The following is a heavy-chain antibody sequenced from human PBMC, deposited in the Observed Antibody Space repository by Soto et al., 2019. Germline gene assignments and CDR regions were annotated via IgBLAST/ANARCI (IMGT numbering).Heavy chain of an antibody. Sequence: PGASLKISCQGSGYSFTSYWISWVRQMPGKGLEWMGRIDPSDSYTNYSPSFQGHVTISVDKSISTSYLQWSSLLASDTAMYYCARHGSTYYDRVWGQGTLVTVSS. CDR2: IDPSDSYT. CDR1: GYSFTSYW. V-gene: IGHV5-10-1*01. J-gene: IGHJ4*02. D-gene: IGHD3-22*01. CDR3: ARHGSTYYDRV.